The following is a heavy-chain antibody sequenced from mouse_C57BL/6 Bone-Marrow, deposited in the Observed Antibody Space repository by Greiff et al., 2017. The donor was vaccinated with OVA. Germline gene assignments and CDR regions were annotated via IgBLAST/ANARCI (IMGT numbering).Heavy chain of an antibody. Sequence: QVQLQQPGAELVKPGASVKLSCKASGYTFTSYWMQWVKQRPGQGLEWIGEIDPSDSYTNYNQKFKGKATLTVDTSSSTAYMQLSSLTSEDSAVYYGAREESSGYDAMDYWGQGTSVTVSS. D-gene: IGHD3-2*02. CDR1: GYTFTSYW. V-gene: IGHV1-50*01. J-gene: IGHJ4*01. CDR3: AREESSGYDAMDY. CDR2: IDPSDSYT.